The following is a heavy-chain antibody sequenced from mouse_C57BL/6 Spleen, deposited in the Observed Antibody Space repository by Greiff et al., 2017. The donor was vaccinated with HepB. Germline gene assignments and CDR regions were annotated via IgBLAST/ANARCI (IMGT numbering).Heavy chain of an antibody. CDR3: AIGDYGYYAMDY. J-gene: IGHJ4*01. D-gene: IGHD2-4*01. V-gene: IGHV1-81*01. Sequence: QVQLQQSGAELARPGASVKLSCKASGYTFTSYGISWVKQRTGQGLEWIGEIYPRSGNTYYNEKFKGKATLTADKSSSTAYMELRSLTSEDSAVYFCAIGDYGYYAMDYWGQGTSVTVSS. CDR2: IYPRSGNT. CDR1: GYTFTSYG.